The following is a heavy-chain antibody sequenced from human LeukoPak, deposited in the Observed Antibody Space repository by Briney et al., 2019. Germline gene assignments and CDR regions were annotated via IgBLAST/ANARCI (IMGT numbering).Heavy chain of an antibody. V-gene: IGHV4-30-2*01. Sequence: PSQTLSLTCAVSGGSISSGGYSWSWSRQPPGKGLEWIGYIYHSGSTYYNPSLKSRVTISVDRSKNQFSLKLSSVTAADTAVYYCARTSLYGSGSYSDYWGQGTLVTVSS. CDR2: IYHSGST. CDR1: GGSISSGGYS. D-gene: IGHD3-10*01. J-gene: IGHJ4*02. CDR3: ARTSLYGSGSYSDY.